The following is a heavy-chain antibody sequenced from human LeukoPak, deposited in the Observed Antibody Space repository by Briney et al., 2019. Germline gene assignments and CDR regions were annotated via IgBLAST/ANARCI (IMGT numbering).Heavy chain of an antibody. CDR3: ARQYYDILTDPNYFDS. Sequence: KPGESLKISCKGSGYIFSNYWIGWVRQMPGKGLEWGGIILPGNSDTRYSPSFQGQVSMSADKSISTAYLQWSSLKAADAAMYYCARQYYDILTDPNYFDSWGQGTLVTVSS. CDR2: ILPGNSDT. V-gene: IGHV5-51*01. J-gene: IGHJ4*02. CDR1: GYIFSNYW. D-gene: IGHD3-9*01.